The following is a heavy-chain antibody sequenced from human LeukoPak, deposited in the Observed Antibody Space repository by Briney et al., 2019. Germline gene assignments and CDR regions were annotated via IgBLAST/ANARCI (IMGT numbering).Heavy chain of an antibody. CDR1: GFTFSSYS. J-gene: IGHJ4*02. CDR2: ISSSSSTI. CDR3: ARDAPLTY. V-gene: IGHV3-48*04. Sequence: GGSLRLSCAASGFTFSSYSMNWVRQAPGKGLEWVSYISSSSSTIYYADPVKGRFTISRDNAKNSLYLQMNSLRAEDTAVYYCARDAPLTYWGQGTLVTVSS.